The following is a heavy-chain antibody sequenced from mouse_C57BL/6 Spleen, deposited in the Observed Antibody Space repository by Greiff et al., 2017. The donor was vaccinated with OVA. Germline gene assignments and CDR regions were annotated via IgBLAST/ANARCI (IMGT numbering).Heavy chain of an antibody. V-gene: IGHV7-3*01. CDR2: IRNKANGYTT. CDR1: GFTFTDYY. J-gene: IGHJ4*01. CDR3: ARYKRGNAMDY. Sequence: VQLKESGGGLVQPGGSLSLSCAASGFTFTDYYMSWVRQPPGKALEWLGFIRNKANGYTTEYSASVKGRFTISRDNSQSILYLQMNALRAEDSATYYCARYKRGNAMDYWGQGTSVTVSS.